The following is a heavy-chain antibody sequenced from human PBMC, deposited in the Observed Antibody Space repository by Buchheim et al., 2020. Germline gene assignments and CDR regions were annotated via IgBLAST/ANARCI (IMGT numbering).Heavy chain of an antibody. J-gene: IGHJ4*02. V-gene: IGHV4-30-4*01. D-gene: IGHD3-16*02. Sequence: QVQLQESGPGLVKPSQTLSLTCTVSGASISTGDYYWSWIRQPPGKGLEWIGYIYYSGTTYYNPSLKSRVTISVDTSKNEFSRKLSTVTAADTAVYYCARCYNYVRGSYRHLDYWGQGTL. CDR3: ARCYNYVRGSYRHLDY. CDR1: GASISTGDYY. CDR2: IYYSGTT.